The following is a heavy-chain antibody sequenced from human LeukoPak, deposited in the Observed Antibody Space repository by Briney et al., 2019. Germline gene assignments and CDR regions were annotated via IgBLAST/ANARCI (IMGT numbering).Heavy chain of an antibody. J-gene: IGHJ4*02. V-gene: IGHV1-8*01. CDR3: ARGRVYEGLPLSFYFDY. Sequence: ASVKVSCKASGYTFTNYDINWVRQATGQGLEWMGCMNPNSGNTGYAQKFQGRVTMTRNTSISTAYMELSSLRSEDTAVYYCARGRVYEGLPLSFYFDYWGQGTLVTVSS. D-gene: IGHD3-16*01. CDR1: GYTFTNYD. CDR2: MNPNSGNT.